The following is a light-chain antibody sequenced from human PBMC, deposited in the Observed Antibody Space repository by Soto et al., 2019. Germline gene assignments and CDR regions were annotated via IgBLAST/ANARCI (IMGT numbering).Light chain of an antibody. CDR3: SSYTSSSTYV. Sequence: QSALTQPASVSGSPGQLITISCTGTSSDVGGYNYVSWYQQHPGKAPKLMIYDVSNRPSGVSNRFSGSKSGNTASLPISGLQAEDEADYYCSSYTSSSTYVFGTGTKVTVL. V-gene: IGLV2-14*01. CDR1: SSDVGGYNY. J-gene: IGLJ1*01. CDR2: DVS.